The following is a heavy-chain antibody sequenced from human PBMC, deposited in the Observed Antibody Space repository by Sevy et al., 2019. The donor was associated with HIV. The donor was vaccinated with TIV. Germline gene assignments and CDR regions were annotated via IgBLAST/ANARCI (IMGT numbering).Heavy chain of an antibody. V-gene: IGHV3-23*01. Sequence: GGSLRLSCAASGFRFSNYVMSWVRQAPGKGLEWVSVISGNGGRTDYADSVKGRFTMSGDSSKITVYLQMKSVRADDTAVYYCANARVRNMIFRLVITNLAFDYWGQGTLVTVSS. CDR1: GFRFSNYV. CDR2: ISGNGGRT. CDR3: ANARVRNMIFRLVITNLAFDY. J-gene: IGHJ4*02. D-gene: IGHD3-3*01.